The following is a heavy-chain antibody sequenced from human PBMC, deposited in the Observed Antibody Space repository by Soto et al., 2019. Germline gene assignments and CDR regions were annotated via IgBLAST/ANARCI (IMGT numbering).Heavy chain of an antibody. V-gene: IGHV4-59*08. CDR1: GGSISSYY. D-gene: IGHD6-19*01. Sequence: SETLSLTCTVSGGSISSYYWSWIRQPPGKGLEWIGYIYYSGSTNYNPSLKSRVTISVDTSKNQFSLKLSSVTAADTAVYYCARQATASSGWYQLDYWGQGTLVTVSS. CDR3: ARQATASSGWYQLDY. CDR2: IYYSGST. J-gene: IGHJ4*02.